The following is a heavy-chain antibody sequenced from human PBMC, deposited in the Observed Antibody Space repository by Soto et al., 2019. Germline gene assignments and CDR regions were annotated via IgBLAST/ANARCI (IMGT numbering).Heavy chain of an antibody. J-gene: IGHJ5*02. D-gene: IGHD3-10*01. V-gene: IGHV3-23*01. Sequence: RRLSCAASGFTFSSYAMSWVRQAPGKGLEWVSAISGSGGSTYYADSVKGRFTISRDNSKNTLYLQMNSLRAEDTAVYYCAKDLYRAGWFDPWGQGTLVTVSS. CDR2: ISGSGGST. CDR1: GFTFSSYA. CDR3: AKDLYRAGWFDP.